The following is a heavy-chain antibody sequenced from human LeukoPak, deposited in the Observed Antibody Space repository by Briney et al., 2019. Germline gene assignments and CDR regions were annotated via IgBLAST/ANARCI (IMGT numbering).Heavy chain of an antibody. CDR3: AKGSSSGYYYYFDY. Sequence: GGSLRLSCAASGFTFSSYWMHWVRQAPGKGLVWVSRINSDGSSTSYADSVKGRFTISRDNSKNTLYLQMNSLRAEDTAVYYCAKGSSSGYYYYFDYWGQGTLVTVSS. V-gene: IGHV3-74*01. D-gene: IGHD3-22*01. J-gene: IGHJ4*02. CDR1: GFTFSSYW. CDR2: INSDGSST.